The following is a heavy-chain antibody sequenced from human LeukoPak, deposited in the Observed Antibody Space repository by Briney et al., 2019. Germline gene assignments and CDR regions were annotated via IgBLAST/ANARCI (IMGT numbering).Heavy chain of an antibody. D-gene: IGHD1-26*01. Sequence: ASVKVSCKASGYTFTSYYMHRVRQAPGQGLEWMGIINPSGGSTSYAQKFQGRVTMTRDTSTSTVYMELSSLRSEDTGVYYCAREGSTEWELLDDAFDIWGQGTMVTVSS. CDR1: GYTFTSYY. CDR2: INPSGGST. J-gene: IGHJ3*02. V-gene: IGHV1-46*01. CDR3: AREGSTEWELLDDAFDI.